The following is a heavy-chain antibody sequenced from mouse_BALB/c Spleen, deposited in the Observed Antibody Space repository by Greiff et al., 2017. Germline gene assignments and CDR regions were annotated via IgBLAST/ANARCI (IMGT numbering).Heavy chain of an antibody. CDR2: INPYNGGT. D-gene: IGHD2-10*02. CDR1: GYTFTSYV. CDR3: ASPRYGSFAY. Sequence: EVQLQQSGPELVKPGASVKMSCKASGYTFTSYVMHWVKQKPGQGLEWIGYINPYNGGTSYNQKFKGKATLTVDKSSSTAFMHLNSLTSEDSAVYYCASPRYGSFAYWGQGTLVTVSA. V-gene: IGHV1-14*01. J-gene: IGHJ3*01.